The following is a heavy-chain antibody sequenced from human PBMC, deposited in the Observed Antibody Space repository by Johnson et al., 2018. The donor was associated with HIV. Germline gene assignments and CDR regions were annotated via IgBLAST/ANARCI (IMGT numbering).Heavy chain of an antibody. CDR1: GFTFSSYG. J-gene: IGHJ3*02. Sequence: QVQLVESGGGVVQPGRSLRLSCAVSGFTFSSYGMHWVRRAPGKGLEWVAVISYDGSNKYYADSVKGRFTISRDNSKNTLYLQMNSLRAEDTAVYYCARSQVAATSEGAFDIWGQGTMVTVSS. D-gene: IGHD2-15*01. CDR3: ARSQVAATSEGAFDI. CDR2: ISYDGSNK. V-gene: IGHV3-30*03.